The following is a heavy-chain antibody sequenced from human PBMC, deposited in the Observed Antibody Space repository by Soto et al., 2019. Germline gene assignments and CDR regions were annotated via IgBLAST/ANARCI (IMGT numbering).Heavy chain of an antibody. CDR2: IYVGGST. CDR1: GFTVSSNY. V-gene: IGHV3-53*01. D-gene: IGHD3-22*01. CDR3: AREGVDSSGYYYRAFDI. J-gene: IGHJ3*02. Sequence: GYLRLSCAASGFTVSSNYMNWVRHAPVKGLDWFSVIYVGGSTYYADSVKGRFTTSRDNSKNTLYLQMNSLRAEDTAVYYCAREGVDSSGYYYRAFDIWGQGTVVTVSS.